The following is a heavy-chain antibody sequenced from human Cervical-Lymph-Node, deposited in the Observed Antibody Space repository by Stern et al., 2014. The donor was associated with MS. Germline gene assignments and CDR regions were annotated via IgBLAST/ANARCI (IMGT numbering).Heavy chain of an antibody. J-gene: IGHJ4*02. V-gene: IGHV1-69*06. CDR3: ANRDMGYTYGRHDY. D-gene: IGHD5-12*01. Sequence: VQLVESGAEVKQPGSSVKVSCKAPGGTFNNHVISWVRQARGQGLEWMGGIIPMFGTPNYARKFQGRVTIITDKSTSTVHMVLRNLSDEDTAMYYCANRDMGYTYGRHDYWGQGTLVTVS. CDR1: GGTFNNHV. CDR2: IIPMFGTP.